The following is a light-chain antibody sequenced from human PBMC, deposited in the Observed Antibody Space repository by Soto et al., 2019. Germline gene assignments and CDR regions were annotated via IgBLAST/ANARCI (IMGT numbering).Light chain of an antibody. CDR2: DVS. Sequence: QSALTQPASVSGSPGQSITISCTGTTTDITNYNSVCWYQQHPGKAPKLMIFDVSNRPSGVSLRFSGSKSGNTASLTISGLQAEDEADYYCSAYASSSTVIFGGGTQLTVL. J-gene: IGLJ2*01. CDR3: SAYASSSTVI. V-gene: IGLV2-14*01. CDR1: TTDITNYNS.